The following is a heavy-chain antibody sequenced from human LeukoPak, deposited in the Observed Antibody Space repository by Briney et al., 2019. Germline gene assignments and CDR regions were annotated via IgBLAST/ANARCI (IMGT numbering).Heavy chain of an antibody. CDR3: ARDAHRTLYYYDSSGYPDY. CDR1: GYTFTSYG. Sequence: ASVKVSYKASGYTFTSYGISWVRQAPGQGLEWMGWISAYNGNTNYAQKLQGRVTMTTDTSTSTAYMELRSLRYDDTAVYYCARDAHRTLYYYDSSGYPDYWGQGTLVTVSS. D-gene: IGHD3-22*01. V-gene: IGHV1-18*01. CDR2: ISAYNGNT. J-gene: IGHJ4*02.